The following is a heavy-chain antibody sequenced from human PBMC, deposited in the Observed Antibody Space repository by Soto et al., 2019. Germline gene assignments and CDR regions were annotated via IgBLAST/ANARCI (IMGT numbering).Heavy chain of an antibody. CDR1: VVSTTSDY. CDR2: IFHSLGA. D-gene: IGHD3-10*01. J-gene: IGHJ4*02. V-gene: IGHV4-59*01. Sequence: SETLSLTCTFSVVSTTSDYWSWIRQPPGKGLEWLGYIFHSLGAKYNPSLGSRGTISLDTSKNQLSLSLRSVTAADTAIYFCVRDLNGSGDYWGQGTLVTVSS. CDR3: VRDLNGSGDY.